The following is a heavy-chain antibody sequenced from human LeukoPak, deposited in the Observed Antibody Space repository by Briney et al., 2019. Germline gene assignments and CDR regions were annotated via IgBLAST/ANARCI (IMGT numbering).Heavy chain of an antibody. D-gene: IGHD3-3*01. J-gene: IGHJ4*02. CDR1: GFTFSSYS. CDR2: ISSSSSYI. Sequence: GGSLRLSCAASGFTFSSYSMNWARQAPGKGLEWVSSISSSSSYIYYADSVKGRFTISRDNAKNSLYLQMNSLRAEDTAVYYCARSKVTIFGVTTRYFDYWGQGTLVTVSS. CDR3: ARSKVTIFGVTTRYFDY. V-gene: IGHV3-21*01.